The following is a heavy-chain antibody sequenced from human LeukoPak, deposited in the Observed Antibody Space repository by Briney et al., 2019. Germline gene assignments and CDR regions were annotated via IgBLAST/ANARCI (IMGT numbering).Heavy chain of an antibody. J-gene: IGHJ4*02. V-gene: IGHV4-34*01. CDR2: INHSGST. CDR3: ARGQLLDY. CDR1: GGSFSGYY. Sequence: SETLSLTCAVYGGSFSGYYWSWIRQPPGKGLEWNGEINHSGSTNYNPSLKSRVTISVDTSKNQFSLKLSSVTAADTAVYYCARGQLLDYWGQGTLVTVSS.